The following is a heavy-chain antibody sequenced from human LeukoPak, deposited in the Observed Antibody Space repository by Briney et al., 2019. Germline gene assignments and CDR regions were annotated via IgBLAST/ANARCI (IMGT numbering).Heavy chain of an antibody. J-gene: IGHJ4*02. Sequence: GGSLRLSCAASGVTISSYSVNWVRQAPGKGREWVSYISSSSSTIDYVESVKGRFPISRDNAKNSLYLQMNSLRAEDTAVYYCARSEVTPYGYFDYWGQGTLVTVSS. CDR1: GVTISSYS. D-gene: IGHD3-10*01. CDR2: ISSSSSTI. V-gene: IGHV3-48*01. CDR3: ARSEVTPYGYFDY.